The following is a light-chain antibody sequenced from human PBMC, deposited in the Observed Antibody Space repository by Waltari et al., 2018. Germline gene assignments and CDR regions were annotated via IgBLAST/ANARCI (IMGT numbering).Light chain of an antibody. CDR3: QTWGV. Sequence: QPVLTQSPSASASLGASVRLTCTLSSGHSPSTIARHQQRPDKGPRYLMTVTSDGRHIKGDGIPDRFAGSSSGAERYLTISSLQSDDEADYYCQTWGVFGGGTKLTVL. J-gene: IGLJ2*01. V-gene: IGLV4-69*01. CDR2: VTSDGRH. CDR1: SGHSPST.